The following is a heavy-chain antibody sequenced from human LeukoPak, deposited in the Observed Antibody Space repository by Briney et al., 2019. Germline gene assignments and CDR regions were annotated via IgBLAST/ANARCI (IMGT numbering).Heavy chain of an antibody. CDR1: GFTFSSYA. D-gene: IGHD3-3*01. V-gene: IGHV3-23*01. Sequence: GGSLRLSCRASGFTFSSYAMTWVRQAPGKGLEWVSVIKTDGTTDYADSVKGRLSISRDNSNSTLYLQMNSLRAEDTAVYYCAKDRGFWSGYLFHYWGQGTLVTVSS. CDR3: AKDRGFWSGYLFHY. J-gene: IGHJ4*02. CDR2: IKTDGTT.